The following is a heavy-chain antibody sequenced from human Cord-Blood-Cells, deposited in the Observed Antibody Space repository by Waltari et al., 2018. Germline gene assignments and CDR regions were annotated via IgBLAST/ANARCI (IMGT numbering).Heavy chain of an antibody. D-gene: IGHD4-4*01. CDR2: IIPIFGTA. CDR1: GGTFSSYA. Sequence: QVQLVQSGAAVKKPGSSVKVSCKASGGTFSSYAISWVRQAPGQGLEWMGGIIPIFGTANYAQKFQGRVTITADESTSTAYMELSSLRSEDTAVYYCARGDYSNYDSYYYYGMDVWGQGTTVTVSS. J-gene: IGHJ6*02. CDR3: ARGDYSNYDSYYYYGMDV. V-gene: IGHV1-69*01.